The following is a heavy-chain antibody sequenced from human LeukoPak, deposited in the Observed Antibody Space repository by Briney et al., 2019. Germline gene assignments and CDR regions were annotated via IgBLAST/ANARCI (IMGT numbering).Heavy chain of an antibody. V-gene: IGHV3-30-3*01. CDR1: GFTFSSYA. Sequence: PGGSLRLSCAASGFTFSSYATHWVRQAPGKGLEWVAVISYDGSNKYYADSVKGRFTISRDNSKNTLYLQMNSLRAEDTAVYYCARGGYDSSGYYFDYWGQGTLVTVSS. CDR3: ARGGYDSSGYYFDY. D-gene: IGHD3-22*01. CDR2: ISYDGSNK. J-gene: IGHJ4*02.